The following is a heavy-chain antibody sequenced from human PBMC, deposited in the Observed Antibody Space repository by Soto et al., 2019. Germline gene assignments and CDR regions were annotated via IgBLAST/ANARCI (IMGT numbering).Heavy chain of an antibody. CDR3: AAAFYSSGYYYAGAY. D-gene: IGHD3-22*01. V-gene: IGHV1-58*01. J-gene: IGHJ4*02. CDR1: GFTFTSSA. Sequence: SVKVSCKASGFTFTSSAVQWVRQARGQRLEWIGWIVVGSGNTNYAQKFQERVTITRDMSTSTAYMELSSLRSEDTAVYYCAAAFYSSGYYYAGAYWGQGTLVTVSS. CDR2: IVVGSGNT.